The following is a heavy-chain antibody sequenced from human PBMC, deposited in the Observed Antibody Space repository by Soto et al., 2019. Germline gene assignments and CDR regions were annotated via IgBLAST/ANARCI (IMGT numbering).Heavy chain of an antibody. CDR3: AKAGGRGPGDYYNVRDV. D-gene: IGHD3-16*01. Sequence: GGSLRLSCAASGFTFSSYAMSWVRQAPGKGLEWVSAISGSGGSTYYADSVKGRFTISRDNSKNTLYLQMNSLRAEDTAVYYWAKAGGRGPGDYYNVRDVGGKGTTVPVPS. J-gene: IGHJ6*04. CDR2: ISGSGGST. CDR1: GFTFSSYA. V-gene: IGHV3-23*01.